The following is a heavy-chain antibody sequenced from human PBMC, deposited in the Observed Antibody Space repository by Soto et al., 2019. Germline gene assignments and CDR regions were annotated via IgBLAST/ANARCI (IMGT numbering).Heavy chain of an antibody. CDR1: GFTFSSYG. CDR3: AKASIAAAGYAYYFDY. V-gene: IGHV3-30*18. CDR2: ISYDGSNK. Sequence: QVQLVESGGSVVQPGRSLRLSCAASGFTFSSYGMHWVRQAPGKGLEWVAVISYDGSNKYYADSVKGRFTISRDNSKNTLYLQMNSLRAEDTAVYYCAKASIAAAGYAYYFDYWGQGTLVTVSS. D-gene: IGHD6-13*01. J-gene: IGHJ4*02.